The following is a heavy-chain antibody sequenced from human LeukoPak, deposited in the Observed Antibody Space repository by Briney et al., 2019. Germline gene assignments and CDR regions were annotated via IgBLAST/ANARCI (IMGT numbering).Heavy chain of an antibody. J-gene: IGHJ4*02. D-gene: IGHD6-6*01. V-gene: IGHV4-38-2*01. CDR3: ASLSIAAPHIDY. CDR1: GYSISSGYY. CDR2: IYHSGST. Sequence: SETLSLTCAVSGYSISSGYYWGWIRQPPRKGLEWIGSIYHSGSTYYNPSLKSRVTISVDTSKNQFSLKLSSVTAADTAVYYCASLSIAAPHIDYWGQGTLVTVSS.